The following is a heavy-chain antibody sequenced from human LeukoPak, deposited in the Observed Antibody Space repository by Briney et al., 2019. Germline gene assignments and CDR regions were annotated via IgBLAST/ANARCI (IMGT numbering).Heavy chain of an antibody. V-gene: IGHV4-59*08. D-gene: IGHD3-22*01. CDR1: GGSISSYY. Sequence: SETLSLTCTVSGGSISSYYWSWIRQPPGKGLEWIGYIYYSGSTNYNPSLKSRVTISVDTSKNQFSLKLSSVTAADTAVYYCARLFYDSSGYRRMDVWGQGTMVTVSS. CDR2: IYYSGST. CDR3: ARLFYDSSGYRRMDV. J-gene: IGHJ6*02.